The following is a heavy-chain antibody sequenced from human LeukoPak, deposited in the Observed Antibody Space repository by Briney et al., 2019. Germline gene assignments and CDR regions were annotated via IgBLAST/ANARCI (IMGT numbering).Heavy chain of an antibody. CDR1: GFTFSSYS. Sequence: GGSLRLSCAASGFTFSSYSMNWVRQAPGKGLEWVSSISSSSSYIYYADSVKGRFTISRDNAKNSLYLQMISLRAEDTAVYYCAREWELPPNFDYWGQGTLVTVSS. V-gene: IGHV3-21*01. CDR3: AREWELPPNFDY. D-gene: IGHD1-26*01. J-gene: IGHJ4*02. CDR2: ISSSSSYI.